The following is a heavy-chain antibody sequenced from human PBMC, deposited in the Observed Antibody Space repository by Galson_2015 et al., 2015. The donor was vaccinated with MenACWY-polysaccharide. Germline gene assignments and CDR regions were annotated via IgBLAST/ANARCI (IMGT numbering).Heavy chain of an antibody. CDR2: INWDGTNT. CDR3: AKDDSGSYPY. Sequence: SLRLSCAASGFTFNGYAMHWVRQAPGKGLEWVALINWDGTNTYYADSVKSRFTISRDNSKNSLYLQMNSLRTEDTALYYCAKDDSGSYPYWGQGTLVTVSS. J-gene: IGHJ4*02. D-gene: IGHD3-10*01. V-gene: IGHV3-43*02. CDR1: GFTFNGYA.